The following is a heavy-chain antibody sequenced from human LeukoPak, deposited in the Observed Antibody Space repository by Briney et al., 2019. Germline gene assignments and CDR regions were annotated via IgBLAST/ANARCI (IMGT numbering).Heavy chain of an antibody. J-gene: IGHJ5*02. CDR1: GGSISSYY. D-gene: IGHD5-12*01. CDR2: IYYSGST. Sequence: SETLSLTCTVSGGSISSYYWSWIRQPPGKGLEWIGNIYYSGSTNYNPSLKSRVTISVDTSKNQFSLKLSSVTAADTAVYYCARYSGYGNWFDPWGQGTLVTVSS. V-gene: IGHV4-59*01. CDR3: ARYSGYGNWFDP.